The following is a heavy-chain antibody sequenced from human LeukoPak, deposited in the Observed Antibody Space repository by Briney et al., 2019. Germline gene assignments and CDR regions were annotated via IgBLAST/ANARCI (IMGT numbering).Heavy chain of an antibody. CDR3: ASYDSSGYYSDY. V-gene: IGHV1-69*13. D-gene: IGHD3-22*01. J-gene: IGHJ4*02. CDR2: IIPIFGTA. CDR1: GGTFSSYA. Sequence: SVKVSCKASGGTFSSYAISWVRQAPGQGLEWMGGIIPIFGTANYAQKFQGRVTITADESTSTAYMELSSLRSEDTAVYYCASYDSSGYYSDYWGQGTLVTVSS.